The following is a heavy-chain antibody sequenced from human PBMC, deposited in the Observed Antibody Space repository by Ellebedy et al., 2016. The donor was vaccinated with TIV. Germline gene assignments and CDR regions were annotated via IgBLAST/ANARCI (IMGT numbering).Heavy chain of an antibody. CDR2: IYYSGNT. CDR3: ARRKVTIPRADAYFDY. V-gene: IGHV4-39*01. D-gene: IGHD3-3*01. J-gene: IGHJ4*02. Sequence: SETLSLXXTVSGGSISGSSYYWGWIRQPPGKGLEWIGSIYYSGNTYYNPSLKSRVTISIDTSKNQFSLRLSSVTAADTAIYRCARRKVTIPRADAYFDYWGQGILVTVSS. CDR1: GGSISGSSYY.